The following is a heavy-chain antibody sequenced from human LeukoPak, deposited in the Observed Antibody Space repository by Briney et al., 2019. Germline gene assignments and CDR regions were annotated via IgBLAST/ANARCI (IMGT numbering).Heavy chain of an antibody. J-gene: IGHJ5*02. Sequence: SETLSLTCTVSGGSISSYYWSWIRQPPGKGLEWIGYIYTSGSTNYNPSLKSRVTISVDTSKNQFSLKLSSVTAADTAVYYCARHGGYCSSTSCYNWFDPWGQGTLVTVSS. V-gene: IGHV4-4*09. CDR2: IYTSGST. D-gene: IGHD2-2*01. CDR1: GGSISSYY. CDR3: ARHGGYCSSTSCYNWFDP.